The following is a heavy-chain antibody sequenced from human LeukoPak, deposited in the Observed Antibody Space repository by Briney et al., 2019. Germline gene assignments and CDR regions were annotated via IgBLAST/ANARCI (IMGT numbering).Heavy chain of an antibody. J-gene: IGHJ4*02. CDR2: INPDSGFT. Sequence: AAVKVSCKASGCSFIDDCGQWVRPAHGQGLEWMGWINPDSGFTNYAQKFQGRVTMTRDTSISTAYMEVRRLRPDDTAIYYCAPTPEAYTSNWNVWGQGTLVTVSS. D-gene: IGHD1-1*01. CDR3: APTPEAYTSNWNV. V-gene: IGHV1-2*02. CDR1: GCSFIDDC.